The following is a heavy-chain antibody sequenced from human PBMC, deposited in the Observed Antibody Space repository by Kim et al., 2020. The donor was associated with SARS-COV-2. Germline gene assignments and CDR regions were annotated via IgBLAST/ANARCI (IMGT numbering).Heavy chain of an antibody. CDR1: GFTFSSYE. J-gene: IGHJ6*01. D-gene: IGHD1-7*01. CDR3: ARVSGWNYGVVYHYGMDV. Sequence: GGSLRLSCAASGFTFSSYEMNWVRQAPGKGLEWVSYISSSGFTIYYEDSVKGRFTISRDNARNSLYLQMNSLRAEDTAVYYCARVSGWNYGVVYHYGMDV. CDR2: ISSSGFTI. V-gene: IGHV3-48*03.